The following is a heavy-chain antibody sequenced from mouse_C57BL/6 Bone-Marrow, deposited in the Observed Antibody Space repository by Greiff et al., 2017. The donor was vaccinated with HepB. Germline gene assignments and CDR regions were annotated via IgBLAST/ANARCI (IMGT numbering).Heavy chain of an antibody. CDR1: GYTFTDYY. V-gene: IGHV1-26*01. D-gene: IGHD1-1*01. Sequence: EVQLQQSGPELVKPGASVKISCKASGYTFTDYYMNWVKQSHGKSLEWIGDINPNNGGTSYNQKFKGKATLTVDKSSSTAYMELRSLTSEDSAVYYCGGSNYAMDYWGQGTSVTVSS. CDR3: GGSNYAMDY. J-gene: IGHJ4*01. CDR2: INPNNGGT.